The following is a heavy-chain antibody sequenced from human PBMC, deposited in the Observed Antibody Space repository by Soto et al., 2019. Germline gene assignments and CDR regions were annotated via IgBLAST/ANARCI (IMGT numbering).Heavy chain of an antibody. J-gene: IGHJ4*02. V-gene: IGHV4-59*01. CDR1: GGSISSYY. Sequence: SETLSLTCTVSGGSISSYYWSWIRQPPGKGLEWIGYIYYSGSTNYNPSLKSRVTISVDTSKNQFSLKLSSVTAADTAVYYCARGVVGATDDYFDYWGQGTLGTV. CDR2: IYYSGST. CDR3: ARGVVGATDDYFDY. D-gene: IGHD1-26*01.